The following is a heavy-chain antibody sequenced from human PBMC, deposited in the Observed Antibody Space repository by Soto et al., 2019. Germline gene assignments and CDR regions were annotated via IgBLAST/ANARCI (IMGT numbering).Heavy chain of an antibody. CDR2: IYDTGST. V-gene: IGHV4-59*08. J-gene: IGHJ6*02. D-gene: IGHD5-18*01. Sequence: QVQLQESGPGLVKPSETLSLTCTVSGGSISSYYWTWIRQPPGKGLEWIGYIYDTGSTNYNPSIKRRVIISLDTPKNQFSLKLSSVTAADPAVYYCERRIQYYYGLDVWGQGTTVTVSS. CDR3: ERRIQYYYGLDV. CDR1: GGSISSYY.